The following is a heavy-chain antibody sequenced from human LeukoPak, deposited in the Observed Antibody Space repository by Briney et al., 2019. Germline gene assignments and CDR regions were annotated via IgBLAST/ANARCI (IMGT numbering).Heavy chain of an antibody. CDR2: IYYSGST. D-gene: IGHD3-9*01. V-gene: IGHV4-39*07. CDR3: ARKRGLRYFDWSRYDY. Sequence: SETLSLTCTVSGGSISSSSYYWGWIRQPPGKGLEWIGSIYYSGSTYKNPSLKSRVTMSLDTSKNQFSLKLSSVTAADTAVYYCARKRGLRYFDWSRYDYWGQGTLVTVSS. CDR1: GGSISSSSYY. J-gene: IGHJ4*02.